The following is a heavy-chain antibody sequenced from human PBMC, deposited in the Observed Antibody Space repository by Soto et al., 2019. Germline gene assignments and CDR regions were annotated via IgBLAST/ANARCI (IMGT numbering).Heavy chain of an antibody. CDR3: VKSGRNCGAFAF. Sequence: VQLLESGGDLVQPGGSLRLSCVASGFILNNYAMSWVRQAPGKGLEWVSTIGGTDGDSDGVPWYEDSVKGRFTISRDSSANTLFLHMDNLRAEDSALYYCVKSGRNCGAFAFWGQGTTVVVSS. V-gene: IGHV3-23*01. D-gene: IGHD1-20*01. CDR1: GFILNNYA. J-gene: IGHJ3*01. CDR2: IGGTDGDSDGVP.